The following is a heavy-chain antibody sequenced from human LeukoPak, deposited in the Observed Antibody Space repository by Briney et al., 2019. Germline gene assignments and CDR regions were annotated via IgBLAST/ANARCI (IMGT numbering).Heavy chain of an antibody. V-gene: IGHV1-2*02. CDR3: ARDSTDSSGYYYTPALDY. J-gene: IGHJ4*02. CDR1: GYTFTGYY. CDR2: INPNSGGT. D-gene: IGHD3-22*01. Sequence: GAAVKVSCKASGYTFTGYYMHWVRQAPVQGLEWMGWINPNSGGTNYAQKFQGRVTMTRDTSISTAYMELSRLRSDDTAVYYCARDSTDSSGYYYTPALDYWGQGTLVTVSS.